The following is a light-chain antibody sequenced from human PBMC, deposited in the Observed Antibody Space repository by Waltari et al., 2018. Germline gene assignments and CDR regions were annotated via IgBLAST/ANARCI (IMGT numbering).Light chain of an antibody. CDR1: SSNIGAGYD. V-gene: IGLV1-40*01. CDR3: QSYDSSLSGYV. J-gene: IGLJ1*01. Sequence: QSVLTQPPSVSGAPGQRVTISCTGRSSNIGAGYDAPRYQQLPGTAPKLLIYGNSNRPSGVPDRFSGSKSGTSASLAITGLQAEDEADYYCQSYDSSLSGYVFGTGTKVTVL. CDR2: GNS.